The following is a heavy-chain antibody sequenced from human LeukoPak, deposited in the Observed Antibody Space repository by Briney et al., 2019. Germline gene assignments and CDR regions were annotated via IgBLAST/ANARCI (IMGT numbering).Heavy chain of an antibody. V-gene: IGHV1-24*01. CDR1: GYTLTELS. J-gene: IGHJ4*02. Sequence: ASVKVSCKVSGYTLTELSMHWVRQAPGKGLEWRGGFDAEDGERIYAQKFQGRVTMTDDTPTDTAYMELSSLSSQDPAVYYCATVFALSLTRIAARRNWFDYWGQGTLVTVSS. D-gene: IGHD6-6*01. CDR3: ATVFALSLTRIAARRNWFDY. CDR2: FDAEDGER.